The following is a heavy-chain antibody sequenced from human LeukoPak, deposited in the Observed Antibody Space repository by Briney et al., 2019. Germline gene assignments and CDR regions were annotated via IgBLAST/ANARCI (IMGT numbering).Heavy chain of an antibody. D-gene: IGHD2/OR15-2a*01. J-gene: IGHJ4*02. CDR3: AKERSFGTWLGDY. CDR2: INVDGSST. V-gene: IGHV3-74*01. Sequence: PGGSLRLSCAASGFPFSSYWMHWVRQAPGKGLLWVSLINVDGSSTSYADSVKGRFTISRDNSKNTLYLQMNSLRADDTAVYYCAKERSFGTWLGDYWGQGTLVTVSS. CDR1: GFPFSSYW.